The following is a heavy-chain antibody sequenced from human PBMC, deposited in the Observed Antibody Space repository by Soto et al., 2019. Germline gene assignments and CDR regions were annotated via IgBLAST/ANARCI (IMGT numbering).Heavy chain of an antibody. CDR1: GGTTSSYT. CDR2: IVPMIGKV. J-gene: IGHJ4*02. D-gene: IGHD1-1*01. V-gene: IGHV1-69*02. CDR3: ALRTGNWNPLAD. Sequence: QVQLVQSGAEVEKPGSSVKVSCKVSGGTTSSYTIGWVRQAPGQGLQWVGNIVPMIGKVDYAQTFQDRVTLTADKSTRTAYMELSRLRSEDTAVYFCALRTGNWNPLADWGQGTLVTVSS.